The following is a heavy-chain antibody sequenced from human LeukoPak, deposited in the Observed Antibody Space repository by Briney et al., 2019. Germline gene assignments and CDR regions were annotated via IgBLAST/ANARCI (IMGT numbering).Heavy chain of an antibody. Sequence: GGSLRLSCAASGFTFGAYAMSWVRQVPGKGLEWVSSISISGEYISYTDSVKGRFTISRDNAKNSLYLQMNSLRDEDTAVYYCAREPMDYWGQGTLVTVSS. J-gene: IGHJ4*02. CDR1: GFTFGAYA. V-gene: IGHV3-21*01. CDR3: AREPMDY. CDR2: ISISGEYI.